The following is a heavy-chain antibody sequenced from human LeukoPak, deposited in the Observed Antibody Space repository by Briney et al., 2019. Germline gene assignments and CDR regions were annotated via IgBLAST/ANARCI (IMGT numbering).Heavy chain of an antibody. D-gene: IGHD5-24*01. Sequence: SVKVSCKASGGTFSSYAISWVRQAPGQGLEWMGGIIPIFGTANYAQKFQDRVTITADESTSTVYMELSSLRSEDTAVYYCARHRRVEMATAVFDYWGQGTLVTVSS. CDR2: IIPIFGTA. V-gene: IGHV1-69*13. J-gene: IGHJ4*02. CDR3: ARHRRVEMATAVFDY. CDR1: GGTFSSYA.